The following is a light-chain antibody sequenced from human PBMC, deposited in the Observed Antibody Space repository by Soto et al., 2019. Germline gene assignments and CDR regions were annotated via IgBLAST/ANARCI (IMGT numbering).Light chain of an antibody. CDR3: CSYAGSYTLV. CDR1: SSDVGGYHY. Sequence: QSALTQPRSVSGSPGQSVTLSCTGTSSDVGGYHYVSWYQHHPGKAPKIIIYDVNKRPSGVPDRFSGSKSGNTASLTISGLQTEDEADYYCCSYAGSYTLVFGGGNKVTVL. J-gene: IGLJ2*01. CDR2: DVN. V-gene: IGLV2-11*01.